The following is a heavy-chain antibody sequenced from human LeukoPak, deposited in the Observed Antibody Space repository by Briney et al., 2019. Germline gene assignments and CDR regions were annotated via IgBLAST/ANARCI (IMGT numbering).Heavy chain of an antibody. CDR1: GFTFSNYA. V-gene: IGHV3-23*01. Sequence: PGGSLRLSCAASGFTFSNYAMSWVRQAPGKGLEWVSVILGSGGSTLYVDSVKGRFTISRDNSKNTLYLQMTSLRPEDTAVYYCAKVSIHSVYGQIDYWGQGALVTVSS. CDR3: AKVSIHSVYGQIDY. J-gene: IGHJ4*02. CDR2: ILGSGGST. D-gene: IGHD5/OR15-5a*01.